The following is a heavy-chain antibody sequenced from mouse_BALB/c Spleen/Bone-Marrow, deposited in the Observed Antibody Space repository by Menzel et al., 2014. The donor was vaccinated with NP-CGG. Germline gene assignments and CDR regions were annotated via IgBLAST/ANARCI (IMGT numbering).Heavy chain of an antibody. Sequence: QVQLQQSGPGLVQPSQSLSITCTVSGFSLTSYGVHWVRQSPGKGLEWLGVIWSGGSTDYNAAFISRLSISKDNSKSQIFFKKNSLQANDTAIYYCARNRYGRAFDYWGQGTTLTVSS. J-gene: IGHJ2*01. CDR3: ARNRYGRAFDY. D-gene: IGHD1-1*01. CDR2: IWSGGST. CDR1: GFSLTSYG. V-gene: IGHV2-2*02.